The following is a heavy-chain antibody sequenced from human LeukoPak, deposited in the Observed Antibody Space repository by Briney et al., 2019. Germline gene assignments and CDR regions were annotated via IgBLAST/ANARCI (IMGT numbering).Heavy chain of an antibody. CDR3: ATSFMIRGN. Sequence: GRSLRLSCAASGFRFSDFSMNWVRQAPGKGLEWISSISSSSHIYYADSVKGRFTISRDNAKNSLYLQMNSLKAEDTAVYYCATSFMIRGNWGQGTLVTVSS. J-gene: IGHJ4*02. V-gene: IGHV3-69-1*01. D-gene: IGHD3-16*01. CDR2: ISSSSHI. CDR1: GFRFSDFS.